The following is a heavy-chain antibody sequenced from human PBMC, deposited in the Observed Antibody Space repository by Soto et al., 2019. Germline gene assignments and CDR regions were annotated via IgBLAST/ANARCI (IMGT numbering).Heavy chain of an antibody. J-gene: IGHJ6*03. D-gene: IGHD2-2*01. Sequence: SETLSLTCTVSGGSISSYYWSWIRQPPGKGLGWIGYIYYSGSTNYNPSLKSRVTISVDTSKNQFSPKLSSVTAADTAVYYCAKLKPYCSSTSCYGGWPYYYYMDVWGKGTTVTVSS. CDR2: IYYSGST. CDR1: GGSISSYY. V-gene: IGHV4-59*01. CDR3: AKLKPYCSSTSCYGGWPYYYYMDV.